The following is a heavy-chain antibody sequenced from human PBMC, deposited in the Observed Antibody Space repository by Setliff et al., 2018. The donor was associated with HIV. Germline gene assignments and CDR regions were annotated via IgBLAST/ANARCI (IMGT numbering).Heavy chain of an antibody. Sequence: PSETLSLTCNASGSSFSSGIYYWTWIRQQPGKGLEWIGYISYSGSTYYNPSLKSRLTMSIDTSKSRSSLNLNSVTAADTAVYYCARGTTSITFDYWSQGTLVTVSS. V-gene: IGHV4-31*03. CDR1: GSSFSSGIYY. D-gene: IGHD1-1*01. J-gene: IGHJ4*02. CDR3: ARGTTSITFDY. CDR2: ISYSGST.